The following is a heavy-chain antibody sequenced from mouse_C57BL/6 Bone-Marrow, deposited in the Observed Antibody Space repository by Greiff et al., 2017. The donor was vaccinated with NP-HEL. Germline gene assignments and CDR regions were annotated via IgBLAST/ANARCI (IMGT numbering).Heavy chain of an antibody. Sequence: QVQLQQPGAELVKPGASVKLSCKASGYTFTSYWMHWVKQRPGQGLEWIGMIHPNSGSTNYNEKFKSKATLTVDKSSSTAYMQLSSLTSEDSAVYYFARRGGSSCYYYAMDYWGQGTSVTVSS. CDR3: ARRGGSSCYYYAMDY. CDR1: GYTFTSYW. J-gene: IGHJ4*01. D-gene: IGHD1-1*01. V-gene: IGHV1-64*01. CDR2: IHPNSGST.